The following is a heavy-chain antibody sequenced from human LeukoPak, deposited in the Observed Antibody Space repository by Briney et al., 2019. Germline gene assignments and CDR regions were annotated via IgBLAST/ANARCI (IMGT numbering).Heavy chain of an antibody. CDR1: GLTFSSHW. CDR2: INSDGSGT. Sequence: GGSLRLSCAASGLTFSSHWMQWARQAPGKGLVWVSRINSDGSGTSYADFMKGRFTFSRDNAKNTLYLQMNTLRAEDTAVYYCARGGRPAEDLGDTLDIWGQGTMVTVSS. V-gene: IGHV3-74*01. D-gene: IGHD1-26*01. J-gene: IGHJ3*02. CDR3: ARGGRPAEDLGDTLDI.